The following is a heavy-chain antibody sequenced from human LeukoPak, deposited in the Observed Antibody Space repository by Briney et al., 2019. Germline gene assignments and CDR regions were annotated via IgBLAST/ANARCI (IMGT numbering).Heavy chain of an antibody. Sequence: SETLSLTCAVYGGSFSGYYWSWIRQPAGKGLEWIGRIYISGSTNYNPSLKSRVTISVDTSKNQFSLKLSSVTAADTAVYYCARERGSLTGYLSIGYWGQGTLVTVSS. J-gene: IGHJ4*02. CDR3: ARERGSLTGYLSIGY. CDR2: IYISGST. CDR1: GGSFSGYY. V-gene: IGHV4-4*07. D-gene: IGHD3-9*01.